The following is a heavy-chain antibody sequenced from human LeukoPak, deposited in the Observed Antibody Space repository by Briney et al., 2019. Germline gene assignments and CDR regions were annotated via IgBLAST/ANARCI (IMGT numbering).Heavy chain of an antibody. CDR3: GRDALVGYFSYYYMDV. CDR2: ISNSGST. D-gene: IGHD2-15*01. V-gene: IGHV4-59*11. CDR1: GGSISSHY. J-gene: IGHJ6*03. Sequence: SETLSPTCTVPGGSISSHYWTWIRQSPVKGLEWIGDISNSGSTSYNPSLKSRVTISIDTSKNQFSMKLSSVTAADTAVYYCGRDALVGYFSYYYMDVWGKGTTVTVSS.